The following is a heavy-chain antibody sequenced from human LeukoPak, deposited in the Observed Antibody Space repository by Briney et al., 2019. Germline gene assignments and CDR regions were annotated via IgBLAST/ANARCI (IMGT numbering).Heavy chain of an antibody. CDR2: IYYSGST. Sequence: SETLSLTCTVSGGSISSSSYYWGWIRQPPGKGLEWIGSIYYSGSTYYNPSLKSRVTISVDTSKNQFSLKLSSVTAADTAVYYCARGPGDCTNGVCPYYYYYYMDVWGKGTTVTVSS. CDR3: ARGPGDCTNGVCPYYYYYYMDV. J-gene: IGHJ6*03. V-gene: IGHV4-39*07. D-gene: IGHD2-8*01. CDR1: GGSISSSSYY.